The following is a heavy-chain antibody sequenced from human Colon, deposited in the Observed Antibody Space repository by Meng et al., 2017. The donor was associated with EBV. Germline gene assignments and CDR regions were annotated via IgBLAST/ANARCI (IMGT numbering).Heavy chain of an antibody. CDR2: VYNTGST. CDR1: GASISKSAFY. V-gene: IGHV4-39*07. CDR3: ARGQYSSTFPGYWYFDL. Sequence: LPRPGPGRGHPSATRSVPCSVSGASISKSAFYRAWIRQPPGKGLEWIGSVYNTGSTYHNPSLRSRLTISLGTSKTQFSLNLNSVTAADTAVYYCARGQYSSTFPGYWYFDLWGRGTLVTVSS. D-gene: IGHD2-2*01. J-gene: IGHJ2*01.